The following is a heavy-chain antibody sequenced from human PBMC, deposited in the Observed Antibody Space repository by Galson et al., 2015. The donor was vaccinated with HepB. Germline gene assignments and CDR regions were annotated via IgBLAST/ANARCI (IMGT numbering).Heavy chain of an antibody. V-gene: IGHV3-21*01. D-gene: IGHD2-2*01. J-gene: IGHJ4*02. CDR1: GFTFSSYS. CDR2: ISSSSSYI. Sequence: SLRLSCAASGFTFSSYSMNWVRQAPGKGLEWVSSISSSSSYIYYADSVKGRFTISRDNAKNSLYLQMNSLRAEDTAVYYCARATPAAIRVGGDYWGQGTLVTVSS. CDR3: ARATPAAIRVGGDY.